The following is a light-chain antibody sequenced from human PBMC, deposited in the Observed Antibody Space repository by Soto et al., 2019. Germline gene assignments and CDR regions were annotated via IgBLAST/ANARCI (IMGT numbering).Light chain of an antibody. CDR2: DAS. Sequence: EIVLTQSPATLSLSPGERATLSCRASQSISTYLAWYQQKPGQAPRLLIFDASHRATGIPARFSGSGSGTDFTLTIGSLEPEDFAVYYCQQRSNWPEWTFGQGTKVEIK. CDR1: QSISTY. J-gene: IGKJ1*01. CDR3: QQRSNWPEWT. V-gene: IGKV3-11*01.